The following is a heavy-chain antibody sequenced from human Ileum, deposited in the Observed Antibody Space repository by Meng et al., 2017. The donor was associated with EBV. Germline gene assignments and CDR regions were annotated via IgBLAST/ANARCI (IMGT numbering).Heavy chain of an antibody. Sequence: VQRVRLGAGVKKPGAPVKVSCKASGYTFTSYGISWVRQAPGQGLEWMGWISAYNGNTNYAQKLQGRVTMTTDTSTSTAYMELRSLRSDDTAVYYCARAPPPNIRLGFDYWGQGTLVTVSS. CDR1: GYTFTSYG. CDR2: ISAYNGNT. V-gene: IGHV1-18*01. D-gene: IGHD3-16*01. J-gene: IGHJ4*02. CDR3: ARAPPPNIRLGFDY.